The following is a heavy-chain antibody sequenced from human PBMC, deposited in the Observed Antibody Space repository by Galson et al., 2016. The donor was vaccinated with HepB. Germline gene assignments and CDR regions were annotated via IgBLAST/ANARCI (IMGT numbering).Heavy chain of an antibody. CDR2: ISKTGDTT. D-gene: IGHD1-26*01. CDR3: ARDFKLGAPDYRDV. Sequence: SLRLSCAASGFTFSRYWMHWVRQAPGKGLDWVAVISKTGDTTFYGDSVKGRFTISRDNSKNTVDLQIHSLRSEDAAVYFCARDFKLGAPDYRDVWGKGTTVTVS. J-gene: IGHJ6*03. V-gene: IGHV3-30-3*01. CDR1: GFTFSRYW.